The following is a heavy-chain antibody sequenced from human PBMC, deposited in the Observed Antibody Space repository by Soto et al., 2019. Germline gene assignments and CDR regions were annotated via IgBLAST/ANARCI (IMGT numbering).Heavy chain of an antibody. CDR2: TYYRSKWYN. CDR3: ARARWILGSGYSYGNHFDY. V-gene: IGHV6-1*01. D-gene: IGHD5-18*01. Sequence: SQTLSLTCAISGDSVSSNSAAWNWIRQSPSRGLEWLGRTYYRSKWYNDYAVSVKSRITINPDTSKNQFSLQLNSVTPEDTAVYYCARARWILGSGYSYGNHFDYWGQGTLVTVSS. CDR1: GDSVSSNSAA. J-gene: IGHJ4*02.